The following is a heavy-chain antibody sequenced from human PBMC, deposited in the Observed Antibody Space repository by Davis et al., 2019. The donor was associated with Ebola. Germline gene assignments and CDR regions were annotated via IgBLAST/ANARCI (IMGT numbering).Heavy chain of an antibody. CDR3: AREYFSHDY. J-gene: IGHJ4*02. D-gene: IGHD3-9*01. Sequence: GESLKISCAASGFTFSSYAMNWVRQAPGKGLEWVSYISSSGSTIYYADSVKGRFTISRDNAKNSLYLQMNSLRAEDTAVYYCAREYFSHDYWGQGTLVTVSS. CDR1: GFTFSSYA. V-gene: IGHV3-48*03. CDR2: ISSSGSTI.